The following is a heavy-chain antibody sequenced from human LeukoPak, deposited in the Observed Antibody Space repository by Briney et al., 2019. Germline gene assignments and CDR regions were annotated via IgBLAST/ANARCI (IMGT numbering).Heavy chain of an antibody. V-gene: IGHV4-59*01. CDR1: GGSFSGYY. D-gene: IGHD3-9*01. Sequence: SETLSLTCAVYGGSFSGYYWSWIRQPPGKGLEWIGYIYYSGSTNYNPSLKSRVTISVDTSKTQFSLKLSSVTAADTAVYYCARGGTRYFDWLLDYFDYWGQGTLVTVSS. J-gene: IGHJ4*02. CDR2: IYYSGST. CDR3: ARGGTRYFDWLLDYFDY.